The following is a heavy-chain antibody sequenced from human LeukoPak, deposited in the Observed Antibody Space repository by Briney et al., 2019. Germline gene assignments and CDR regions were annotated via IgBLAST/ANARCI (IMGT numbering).Heavy chain of an antibody. CDR3: ARVDGERYCSGGSCYSHYYYYMDV. J-gene: IGHJ6*03. D-gene: IGHD2-15*01. CDR2: IYTSGST. CDR1: GGSISSGSYY. Sequence: SQTLSLTCTVSGGSISSGSYYWSWIRQPAGKGLEWIGRIYTSGSTNYNPSLKSRVTISVDTSKNQFSLKLSSVTAADTAVYYCARVDGERYCSGGSCYSHYYYYMDVWGKGTTVTISS. V-gene: IGHV4-61*02.